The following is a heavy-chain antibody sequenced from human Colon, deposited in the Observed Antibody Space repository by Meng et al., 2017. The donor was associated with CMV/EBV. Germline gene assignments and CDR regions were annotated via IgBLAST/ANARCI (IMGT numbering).Heavy chain of an antibody. CDR3: ARELDSGGFDY. V-gene: IGHV1-2*06. D-gene: IGHD1-26*01. J-gene: IGHJ4*01. CDR1: GYTFTAYC. CDR2: INPISGGT. Sequence: SCKAYGYTFTAYCLPWVRQAPGQGLEWMGRINPISGGTNYAQKLQGRVTLTRDTSITTDYMELSSLTSDDTAVYYCARELDSGGFDYWGHGTLVTVSS.